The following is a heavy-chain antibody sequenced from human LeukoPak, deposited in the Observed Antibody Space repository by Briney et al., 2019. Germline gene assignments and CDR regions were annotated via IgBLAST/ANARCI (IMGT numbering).Heavy chain of an antibody. Sequence: GGSLRLSCAASGFTFSSYEMNWVRQAPGKGLEWVSYISSSGSTIYYADSVKGRFTISRDNAKNSLYLQMNSLRADDTAVYYCARNYSGSYFPDYWGQGTLVNVSS. CDR3: ARNYSGSYFPDY. D-gene: IGHD1-26*01. V-gene: IGHV3-48*03. CDR1: GFTFSSYE. CDR2: ISSSGSTI. J-gene: IGHJ4*02.